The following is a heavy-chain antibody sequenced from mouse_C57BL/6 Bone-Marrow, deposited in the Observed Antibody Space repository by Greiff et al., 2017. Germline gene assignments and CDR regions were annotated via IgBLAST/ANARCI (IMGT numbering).Heavy chain of an antibody. D-gene: IGHD2-4*01. CDR3: TTGDDDGFAY. CDR2: IDPENGDT. CDR1: GFNIKDDY. Sequence: VQLQQSGAELVRPGASVKLSCTASGFNIKDDYMHWVKQRPEQGLEWIGWIDPENGDTEYASKFQGKATITADTSSHTAYLQLSSLTSEDTAVYDCTTGDDDGFAYWGQGTLVTVSA. V-gene: IGHV14-4*01. J-gene: IGHJ3*01.